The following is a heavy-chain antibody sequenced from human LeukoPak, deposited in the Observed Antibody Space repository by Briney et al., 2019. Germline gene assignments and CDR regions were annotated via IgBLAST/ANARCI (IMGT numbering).Heavy chain of an antibody. V-gene: IGHV4-38-2*02. D-gene: IGHD5-24*01. CDR2: IYHSGST. CDR1: GYSISSGYY. Sequence: PSETLSLTCTVSGYSISSGYYWGWIRQPPGKGLEWIGSIYHSGSTYYNPSLKSRVTISVDTSKNQFSLKLSSVTAADTAVYYCARRPSNSDGYNLGEDYFDYWGQGTLVTVSS. J-gene: IGHJ4*02. CDR3: ARRPSNSDGYNLGEDYFDY.